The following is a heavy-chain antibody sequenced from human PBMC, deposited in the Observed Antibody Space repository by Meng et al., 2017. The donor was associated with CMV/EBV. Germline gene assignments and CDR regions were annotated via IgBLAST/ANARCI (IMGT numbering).Heavy chain of an antibody. CDR3: ARDFRAVPVLRFLEWSSYGMDV. Sequence: SEPLSLTCAISGASVSSNSAALNWIRQSPSRGLEWLGRTYYRSKWYNDYAVSAKSRITINQDTSKNQFSLQLNSVTPEDTAVYYCARDFRAVPVLRFLEWSSYGMDVWGQGTTVTVSS. J-gene: IGHJ6*02. D-gene: IGHD3-3*01. CDR2: TYYRSKWYN. CDR1: GASVSSNSAA. V-gene: IGHV6-1*01.